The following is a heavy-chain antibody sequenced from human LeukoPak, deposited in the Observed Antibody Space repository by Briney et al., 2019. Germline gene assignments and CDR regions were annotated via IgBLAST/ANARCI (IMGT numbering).Heavy chain of an antibody. J-gene: IGHJ4*02. V-gene: IGHV2-5*01. CDR1: GFSLSTSGVG. CDR3: ARSDDYYYDSSTGQYYFDY. CDR2: IYWNDDE. D-gene: IGHD3-22*01. Sequence: SGPTLVNPTQTLTLTCTFSGFSLSTSGVGVGWIRQPPGKALEWLALIYWNDDERYSPSLKSRLTITKDTSKNQVVLTMTNMDPVDTATYYCARSDDYYYDSSTGQYYFDYWGQGTLVTVSS.